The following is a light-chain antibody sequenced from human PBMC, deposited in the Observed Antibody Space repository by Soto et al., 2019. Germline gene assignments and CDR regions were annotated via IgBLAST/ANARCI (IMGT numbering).Light chain of an antibody. CDR2: EVS. V-gene: IGLV2-8*01. CDR3: SSYAGSNYV. CDR1: SSDVGGYNF. Sequence: QSAVTQPPSASGSPGQSVTISCTGTSSDVGGYNFVSWYQQHPGKAPKLMIYEVSKRPSGVPDRFSGSKSGNTASLTVSGLQAEDEADYYCSSYAGSNYVFGTGTKLTVL. J-gene: IGLJ1*01.